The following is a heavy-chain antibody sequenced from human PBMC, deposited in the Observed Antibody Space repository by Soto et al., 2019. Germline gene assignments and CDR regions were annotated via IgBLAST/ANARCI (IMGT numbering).Heavy chain of an antibody. CDR3: AREVQLEPAEVNWFDP. CDR1: GGSISSSSYY. D-gene: IGHD1-1*01. V-gene: IGHV4-39*07. CDR2: IYYSGST. Sequence: SETLSLTCTVSGGSISSSSYYWGWIRQPPGKGLEWIGSIYYSGSTYYNPSLKSRVTISVDTSKNQFSLKLSSVTAADTAVYYCAREVQLEPAEVNWFDPWGQGTLVTVSS. J-gene: IGHJ5*02.